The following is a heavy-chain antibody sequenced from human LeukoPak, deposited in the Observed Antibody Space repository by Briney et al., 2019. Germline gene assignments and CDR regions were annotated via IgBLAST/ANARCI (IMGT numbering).Heavy chain of an antibody. D-gene: IGHD3-10*01. CDR3: ARIYYYGSGSGEY. CDR2: IGSNGGNI. V-gene: IGHV3-11*04. CDR1: GFTFSDYY. Sequence: GGFLRLSCAASGFTFSDYYMSWIRQAPGKGLEWIAYIGSNGGNIFYADSVKDRFTISRDNAKNSLYLQMDSLRAEDTAVYYCARIYYYGSGSGEYWGQGTLVTVSS. J-gene: IGHJ4*02.